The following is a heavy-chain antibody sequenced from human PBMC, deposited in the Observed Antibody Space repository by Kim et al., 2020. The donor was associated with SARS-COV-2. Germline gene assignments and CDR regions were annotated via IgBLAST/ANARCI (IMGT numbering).Heavy chain of an antibody. CDR3: ARLGKVAVAGSYYYYGMDV. V-gene: IGHV4-4*07. CDR2: IHSTGTT. D-gene: IGHD6-19*01. J-gene: IGHJ6*02. CDR1: GGSISGYY. Sequence: SETLSLTCSVSGGSISGYYWTWIRQAAGKGLEWIGRIHSTGTTIYNPSLNSRVTVSLDTSSRQFSLKLNSVTAADTAIYYCARLGKVAVAGSYYYYGMDVWGQGTTVTVSS.